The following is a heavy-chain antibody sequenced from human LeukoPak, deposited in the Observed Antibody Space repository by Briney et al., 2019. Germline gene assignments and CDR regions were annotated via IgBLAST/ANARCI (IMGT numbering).Heavy chain of an antibody. D-gene: IGHD6-19*01. J-gene: IGHJ4*02. V-gene: IGHV4-39*07. Sequence: PSETLSLICTVSGGSISSSSYYWGWIRQPPGKGLEWIGSIYYSGSTYYNPSLKSRVTISVDTSKNQFSLKLSSVTAADTAVYYCARAPPYSSGWSNDYWGQGTLVTVSS. CDR2: IYYSGST. CDR3: ARAPPYSSGWSNDY. CDR1: GGSISSSSYY.